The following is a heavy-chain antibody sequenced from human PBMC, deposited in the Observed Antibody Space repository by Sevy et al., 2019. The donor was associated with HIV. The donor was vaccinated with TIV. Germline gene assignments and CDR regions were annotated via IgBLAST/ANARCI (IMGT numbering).Heavy chain of an antibody. CDR3: ERAGGGGSRRDAFDI. V-gene: IGHV3-30-3*01. CDR1: GFTFSSYA. Sequence: GGSLRLSCAASGFTFSSYAMHWVRQAPGKGLEWVAVISYDGSNKYYADSVKGRFTISRDNAKNTLYLQMNSLRAEDTAVYYCERAGGGGSRRDAFDIWGQGTMVTVSS. J-gene: IGHJ3*02. D-gene: IGHD1-26*01. CDR2: ISYDGSNK.